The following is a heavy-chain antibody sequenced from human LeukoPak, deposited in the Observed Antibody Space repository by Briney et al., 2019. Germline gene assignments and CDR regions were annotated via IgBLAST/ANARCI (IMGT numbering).Heavy chain of an antibody. D-gene: IGHD3-22*01. J-gene: IGHJ4*02. V-gene: IGHV3-23*01. CDR2: ISGSGGST. Sequence: GGSLRLSCAASGFTFSSYAMSWVRQAPGKGLEWVSAISGSGGSTYYADSVKGRFTISRGNSKNTLYLQMNSLRAEDTAVYYCASPYYYDSSGSTLWDYWGQGTLVTVSS. CDR3: ASPYYYDSSGSTLWDY. CDR1: GFTFSSYA.